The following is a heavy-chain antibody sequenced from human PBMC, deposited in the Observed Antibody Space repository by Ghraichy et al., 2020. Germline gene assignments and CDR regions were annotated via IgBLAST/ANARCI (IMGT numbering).Heavy chain of an antibody. V-gene: IGHV4-4*09. CDR3: ASSLGGSWWYFLH. CDR1: GGSISSYY. D-gene: IGHD2-15*01. Sequence: SETLSLTCTVSGGSISSYYWSWIRQPPGKGLEWIGYIYTSGSTNYNPSLKSRVTISVEKSKNQFSLKLSYVTAADTAVYYCASSLGGSWWYFLHWGQGTLVTVSS. J-gene: IGHJ1*01. CDR2: IYTSGST.